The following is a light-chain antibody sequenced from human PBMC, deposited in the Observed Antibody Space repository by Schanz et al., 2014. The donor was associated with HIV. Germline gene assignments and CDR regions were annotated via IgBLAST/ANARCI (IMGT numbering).Light chain of an antibody. Sequence: EIVLTQSPGTLSLSPGERATLSCRASQSVSSSYLAWYQQKRDQPPRLVIFGASNRATGIPDRFSGSDSGTDFTLTISRVEPEDYAVYYCQQYGSPPWTFGQGTKVEV. J-gene: IGKJ1*01. CDR2: GAS. V-gene: IGKV3-20*01. CDR3: QQYGSPPWT. CDR1: QSVSSSY.